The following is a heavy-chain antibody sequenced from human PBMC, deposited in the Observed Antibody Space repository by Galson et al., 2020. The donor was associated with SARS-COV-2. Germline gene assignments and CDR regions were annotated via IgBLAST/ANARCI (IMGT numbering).Heavy chain of an antibody. Sequence: GGSLRLSCAASGLPFNISAMHWVRQAPGKGLEWVAVLSYDGRHKVYGDSVTGRFTISRDNSKNTLYLQMNSLRVEDTAVYYCARDGDYDIWSGYYGNFDYWGQGTLVTFSS. CDR2: LSYDGRHK. V-gene: IGHV3-30*04. CDR3: ARDGDYDIWSGYYGNFDY. J-gene: IGHJ4*02. CDR1: GLPFNISA. D-gene: IGHD3-3*01.